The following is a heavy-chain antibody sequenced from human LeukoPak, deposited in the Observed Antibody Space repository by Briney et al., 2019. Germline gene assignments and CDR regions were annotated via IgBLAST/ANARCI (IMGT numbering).Heavy chain of an antibody. CDR3: ARARNPSAAGRYWFYP. CDR2: INSDGSST. D-gene: IGHD6-13*01. Sequence: GGSLRLACAASGFTFSSYWMHWVRQAPGKGLVWVSRINSDGSSTSYADSVKGRFTISRDNAKNTLYLQMNSLRAEDTAVYYCARARNPSAAGRYWFYPWGQGTLVTVSS. CDR1: GFTFSSYW. J-gene: IGHJ5*02. V-gene: IGHV3-74*01.